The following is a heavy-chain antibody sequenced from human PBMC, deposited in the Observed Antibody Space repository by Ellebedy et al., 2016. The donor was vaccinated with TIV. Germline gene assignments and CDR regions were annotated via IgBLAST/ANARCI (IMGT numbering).Heavy chain of an antibody. V-gene: IGHV3-74*01. CDR2: IHRGGGFT. D-gene: IGHD2/OR15-2a*01. Sequence: GESLKISCAASGFTFRRHWMHWIRQAPRKGLVWLSRIHRGGGFTSHADFVRGRFTISRDSSKNTLDLQMNSLRAEDTAVYYCARAGEYCDFPHNCYAMDVWGQGTTVTVS. CDR3: ARAGEYCDFPHNCYAMDV. J-gene: IGHJ6*02. CDR1: GFTFRRHW.